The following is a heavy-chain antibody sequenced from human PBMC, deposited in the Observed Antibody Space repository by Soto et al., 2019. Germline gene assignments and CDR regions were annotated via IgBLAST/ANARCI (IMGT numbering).Heavy chain of an antibody. CDR2: IVVGSGNT. Sequence: GASVKVSCKVSGFTFTSSAVQWVRQARGQRLEWIGWIVVGSGNTNYAQKFQERVTITRDMSTSTAYMELSSLRSEDTAVYYCAADRGYYDSSGYYYGYFDLWGRGTLVTVSS. V-gene: IGHV1-58*01. J-gene: IGHJ2*01. CDR3: AADRGYYDSSGYYYGYFDL. D-gene: IGHD3-22*01. CDR1: GFTFTSSA.